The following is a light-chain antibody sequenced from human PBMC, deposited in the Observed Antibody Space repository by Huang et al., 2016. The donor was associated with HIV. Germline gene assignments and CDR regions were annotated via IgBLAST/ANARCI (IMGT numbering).Light chain of an antibody. CDR1: QSISGW. V-gene: IGKV1-5*01. J-gene: IGKJ1*01. CDR3: QQYSSYPWT. CDR2: DAS. Sequence: DIQMTQSPSTLSASVGDRVTIPCRASQSISGWLAWYQQKPGKAPKLLIYDASTLKSGVPSRFSGSGSGTDFTLTISSLQPDDFATYYCQQYSSYPWTFGPGTKVEI.